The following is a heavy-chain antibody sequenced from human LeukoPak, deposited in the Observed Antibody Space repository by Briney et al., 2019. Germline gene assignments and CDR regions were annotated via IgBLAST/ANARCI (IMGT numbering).Heavy chain of an antibody. V-gene: IGHV4-59*01. D-gene: IGHD3-22*01. CDR1: GGSISSYY. Sequence: KPSETLSLTCTVSGGSISSYYWSWLRQPPGKGLEWIGYIYYSGSTNYNPSLKSRVTISVDTSKNQFSLKLSSVTAADTAVYYCARNSPYDSSGYFLDYWGQGTLVTVSS. CDR3: ARNSPYDSSGYFLDY. J-gene: IGHJ4*02. CDR2: IYYSGST.